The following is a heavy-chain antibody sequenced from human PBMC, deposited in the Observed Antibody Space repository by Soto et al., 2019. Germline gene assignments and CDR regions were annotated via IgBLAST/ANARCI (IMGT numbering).Heavy chain of an antibody. Sequence: SETLSLTCTVSGGSISSSIYYWGWIRQPPGKGLEWIRSIYYSGSTYYNPSLKSRVTISVDTSKNQFCLKLSSVTAADTAVYYCARHGHDDDDYGGYYYCMDVWGQRTTVTVSS. V-gene: IGHV4-39*01. J-gene: IGHJ6*02. CDR3: ARHGHDDDDYGGYYYCMDV. CDR2: IYYSGST. CDR1: GGSISSSIYY. D-gene: IGHD4-17*01.